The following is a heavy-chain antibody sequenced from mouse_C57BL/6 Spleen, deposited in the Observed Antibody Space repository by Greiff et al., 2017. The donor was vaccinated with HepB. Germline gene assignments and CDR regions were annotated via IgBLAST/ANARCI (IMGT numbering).Heavy chain of an antibody. V-gene: IGHV3-6*01. D-gene: IGHD4-1*01. CDR1: GYSITSGYY. CDR2: ISYDGSN. J-gene: IGHJ3*01. CDR3: ANWDAFAY. Sequence: VQLQQSGPGLVKPSQSLSLTCSVTGYSITSGYYWNWIRQFPGNKLEWMGYISYDGSNNYNPSLKNRISITRDTSKNQFFLKLNSVTTEDTATYYCANWDAFAYWGQGTLVTVSA.